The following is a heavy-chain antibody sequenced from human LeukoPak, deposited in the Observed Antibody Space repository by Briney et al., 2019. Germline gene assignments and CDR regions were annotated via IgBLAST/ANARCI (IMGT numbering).Heavy chain of an antibody. D-gene: IGHD7-27*01. CDR3: GRGSHWAIDY. J-gene: IGHJ4*02. V-gene: IGHV6-1*01. CDR1: GDSVSSNSVA. Sequence: SQTLSLTCAISGDSVSSNSVAWNWIRQSPSRGLEWLGRTLYRSKWYNEYAISVKSRITISPDTSKNQFSLRLNSVTPEDTAVYYCGRGSHWAIDYWGQGTLVTVSS. CDR2: TLYRSKWYN.